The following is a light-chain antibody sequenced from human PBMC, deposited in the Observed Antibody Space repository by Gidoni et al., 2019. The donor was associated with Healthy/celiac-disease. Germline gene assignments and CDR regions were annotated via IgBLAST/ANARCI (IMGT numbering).Light chain of an antibody. CDR3: TSYTGSSTVV. Sequence: QSALTQPASVSGSPGQSLTISCTGTSSDVGGYNHVSWYQHHPGKAPKVMIYDVTKRPSGVSSRFSGSKSGNTASLTISGLQAEDEADYYCTSYTGSSTVVFGGGTKVTVL. V-gene: IGLV2-14*03. CDR1: SSDVGGYNH. CDR2: DVT. J-gene: IGLJ2*01.